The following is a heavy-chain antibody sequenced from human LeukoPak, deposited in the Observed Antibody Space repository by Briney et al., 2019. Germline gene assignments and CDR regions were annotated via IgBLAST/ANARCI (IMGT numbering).Heavy chain of an antibody. CDR3: ARLPHNSIWYFDF. CDR2: IYISGTT. D-gene: IGHD3-3*02. V-gene: IGHV4-4*07. CDR1: GGSISNYY. Sequence: PSEPLSLTCTVSGGSISNYYWSWIRQPAGKGLEWIGHIYISGTTNYNPSLKSRVTISVDKSKNQFSLNLRSVTAADTAVYYCARLPHNSIWYFDFWGQGTLVTVSS. J-gene: IGHJ4*02.